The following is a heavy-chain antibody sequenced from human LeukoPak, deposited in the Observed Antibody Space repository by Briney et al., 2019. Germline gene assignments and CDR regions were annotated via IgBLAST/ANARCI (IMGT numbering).Heavy chain of an antibody. CDR1: GFTLSRYA. D-gene: IGHD5-18*01. J-gene: IGHJ4*02. CDR2: ISGSGGST. CDR3: ARKGYSYGYIFDY. Sequence: GGSLRLSCAASGFTLSRYAMSWVRQAPGKGLEWVSAISGSGGSTYYADSVKGRFTISRDNSKNTLYLQMNSLRAEDTAVYYCARKGYSYGYIFDYWGQGTLVTVSS. V-gene: IGHV3-23*01.